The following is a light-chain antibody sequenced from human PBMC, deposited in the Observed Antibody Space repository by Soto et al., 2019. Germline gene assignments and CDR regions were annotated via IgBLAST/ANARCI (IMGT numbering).Light chain of an antibody. Sequence: EIVLTQSPGTLSLSPGERATLSCRASQSVSSIYLAWYQQKPGQAPRRLIYGASSRATGIPDRFSGSGSGTDFTLTISRLEPEDFAVYYCQQYGSSPLVTFGQGTRLEIK. CDR1: QSVSSIY. CDR2: GAS. V-gene: IGKV3-20*01. J-gene: IGKJ5*01. CDR3: QQYGSSPLVT.